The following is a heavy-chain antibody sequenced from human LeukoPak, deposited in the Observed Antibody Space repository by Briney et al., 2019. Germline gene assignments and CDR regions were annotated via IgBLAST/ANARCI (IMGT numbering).Heavy chain of an antibody. CDR2: ISWNSGSI. D-gene: IGHD2-15*01. V-gene: IGHV3-9*01. J-gene: IGHJ4*02. Sequence: PGGSLRLSCAASGFTFDDYAMHWVRQAPGKGLEWVSGISWNSGSIGYADSVKGRFTISRDNAKNCLYLQMNSLRAEDTAVYYCAKGSADARPYYFDYWGQGSLVTVSS. CDR3: AKGSADARPYYFDY. CDR1: GFTFDDYA.